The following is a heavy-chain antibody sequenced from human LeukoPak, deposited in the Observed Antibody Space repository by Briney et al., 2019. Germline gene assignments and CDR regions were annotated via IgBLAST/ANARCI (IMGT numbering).Heavy chain of an antibody. J-gene: IGHJ4*02. CDR2: INPCGGST. CDR1: GYTFTSYY. D-gene: IGHD4-17*01. V-gene: IGHV1-46*01. Sequence: ASVKVSCKASGYTFTSYYMHWVRQAPGQGLEWMGIINPCGGSTSYAQKFQGRVTMTRDASTSTVYMELSSLRSEDTAVYYCAILTTDENEDFDYWGQGTLVTVSS. CDR3: AILTTDENEDFDY.